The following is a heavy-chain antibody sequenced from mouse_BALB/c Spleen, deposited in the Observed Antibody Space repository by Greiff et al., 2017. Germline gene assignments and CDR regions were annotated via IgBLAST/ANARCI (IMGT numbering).Heavy chain of an antibody. J-gene: IGHJ2*01. CDR1: GFAFSSYD. V-gene: IGHV5-12-1*01. CDR2: ISSGGGST. D-gene: IGHD2-3*01. Sequence: DVKLVESGGGLVKPGGSLKLSCAASGFAFSSYDMSWVRQTPEKRLEWVAYISSGGGSTYYPDTVKGRFTISRDNAKNTLYLQMSSLKSEDTAMYYCARRGYDGYLYFDYWGQGTTLTVSS. CDR3: ARRGYDGYLYFDY.